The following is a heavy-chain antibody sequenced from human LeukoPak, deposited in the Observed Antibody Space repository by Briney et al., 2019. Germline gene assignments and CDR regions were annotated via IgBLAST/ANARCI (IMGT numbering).Heavy chain of an antibody. CDR1: GYTFTSYG. D-gene: IGHD3-9*01. J-gene: IGHJ6*02. V-gene: IGHV1-18*01. CDR3: ARVADVLRYFDWLGLKAYYYGMDV. CDR2: ISAYNGNT. Sequence: GASVKVSCKASGYTFTSYGISWVRQAPGQGLEWMGWISAYNGNTNCAQKLQGRVTMTTDTSTSTAYMELRSLRSDDTAVYYCARVADVLRYFDWLGLKAYYYGMDVWGQGTTVTVSS.